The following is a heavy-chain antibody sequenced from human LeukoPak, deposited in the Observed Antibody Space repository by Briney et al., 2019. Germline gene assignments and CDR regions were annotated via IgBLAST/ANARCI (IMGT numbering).Heavy chain of an antibody. V-gene: IGHV4-34*01. Sequence: GSLRLSCAASGFTFSSYSMSWVRQPPGKGLEWIGEIGHTGNTNYSPSLKSRVTISIDTSRNQFSLKLTSVSAADTAVYYCGRDLMRTYYSDSGSFSQGPVDPWGQGTLVTVSS. J-gene: IGHJ5*02. CDR1: GFTFSSYS. CDR3: GRDLMRTYYSDSGSFSQGPVDP. D-gene: IGHD3-10*01. CDR2: IGHTGNT.